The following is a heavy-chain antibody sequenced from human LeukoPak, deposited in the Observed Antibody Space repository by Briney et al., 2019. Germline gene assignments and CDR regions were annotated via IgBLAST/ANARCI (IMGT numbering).Heavy chain of an antibody. Sequence: GGSLRLSCVASGFTFSSYSMNWVRQAPGKGLEWVSGISPGADIKYYADSVKGRFTISRDNSKNMLYLEVISLTADDTAVYYCAKDDAWLRFGEWSQGTLVTVSS. CDR3: AKDDAWLRFGE. CDR1: GFTFSSYS. CDR2: ISPGADIK. V-gene: IGHV3-23*01. D-gene: IGHD3-10*01. J-gene: IGHJ4*02.